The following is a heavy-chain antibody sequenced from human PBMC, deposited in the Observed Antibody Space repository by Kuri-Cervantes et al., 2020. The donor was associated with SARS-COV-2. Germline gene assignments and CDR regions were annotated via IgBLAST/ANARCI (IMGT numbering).Heavy chain of an antibody. CDR1: GFTFSSYS. Sequence: GGSLRLSCAASGFTFSSYSMHWVRQAPGKGLEWVAVIWYDGSNKYYADSVKGRFTISRDNSKNTVFLQMDSLRAEDTAVYYCARDSGPLRYSYFDYWGLGALVTVSS. CDR3: ARDSGPLRYSYFDY. V-gene: IGHV3-33*01. D-gene: IGHD3-9*01. J-gene: IGHJ4*02. CDR2: IWYDGSNK.